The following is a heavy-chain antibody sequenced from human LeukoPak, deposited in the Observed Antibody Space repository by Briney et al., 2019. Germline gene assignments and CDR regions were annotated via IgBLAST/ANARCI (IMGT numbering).Heavy chain of an antibody. V-gene: IGHV3-7*01. J-gene: IGHJ3*02. CDR3: ARTQCSGGSCYYGAFDI. D-gene: IGHD2-15*01. CDR1: GFTFSSYW. CDR2: IKQDGSEK. Sequence: GGSLRLSCAASGFTFSSYWMSWVRQAPGKGLEWVANIKQDGSEKYYADSVKGRFTISRDNSKNTLYLQMNSLRAEDTAVYYCARTQCSGGSCYYGAFDIWGQGTMVTVSS.